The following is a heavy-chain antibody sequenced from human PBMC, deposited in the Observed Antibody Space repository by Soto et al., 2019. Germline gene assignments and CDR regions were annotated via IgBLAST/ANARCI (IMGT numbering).Heavy chain of an antibody. V-gene: IGHV1-46*02. D-gene: IGHD4-17*01. Sequence: QVQLVQSGPEVRKPGASVRLSCATSGYNFNQYYIHWARQAPGQGLGWMGLINLRGGTTEYAHKFRGRVTVTGDTSTRTAYMELSSLRSEDTAVYFCARGPDDSDVPRWDHWGQGTLITVSS. J-gene: IGHJ4*02. CDR3: ARGPDDSDVPRWDH. CDR2: INLRGGTT. CDR1: GYNFNQYY.